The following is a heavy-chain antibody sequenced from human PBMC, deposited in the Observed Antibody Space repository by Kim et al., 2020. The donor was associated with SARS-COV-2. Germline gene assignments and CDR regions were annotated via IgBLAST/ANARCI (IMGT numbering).Heavy chain of an antibody. J-gene: IGHJ5*02. V-gene: IGHV1-24*01. CDR1: GYTLTELS. D-gene: IGHD3-22*01. Sequence: ASVKVSCKVSGYTLTELSMHWVRQAPGKGRAWMGGFDSEDGETIYAQKFQGRVTMTEDTSTDTDYMELSSLRSEDTAVYYCATAPGDYYDSSGYYNWFDPWGQGTLVTVSS. CDR3: ATAPGDYYDSSGYYNWFDP. CDR2: FDSEDGET.